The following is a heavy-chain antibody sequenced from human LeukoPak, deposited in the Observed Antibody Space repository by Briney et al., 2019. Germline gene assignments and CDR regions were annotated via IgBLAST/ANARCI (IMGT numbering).Heavy chain of an antibody. CDR3: ARGSGSYPPLDY. CDR2: IYTSGST. D-gene: IGHD3-10*01. Sequence: SETLSLTCTVSGGSISSFYWSWIRQAAGKGLEWIGRIYTSGSTNYNPSLKSRITMLVDTSKNQFSLKLRSVAAADTAVYYCARGSGSYPPLDYWGQGTLVTVSS. J-gene: IGHJ4*02. V-gene: IGHV4-4*07. CDR1: GGSISSFY.